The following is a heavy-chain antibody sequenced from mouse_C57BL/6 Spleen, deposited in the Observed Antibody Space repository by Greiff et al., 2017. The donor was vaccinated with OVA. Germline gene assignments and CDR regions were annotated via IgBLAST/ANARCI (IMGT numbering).Heavy chain of an antibody. V-gene: IGHV1-81*01. Sequence: VKLMESGAELARPGASVKLSCKASGYTFTSYGISWVKQRTGQGLEWIGEIYPRSGNTYYNEKFKGKATLTADKSSSTAYMELRSLTSEDSAVYFCARYTTDRFDYWGQGTTLTVSS. D-gene: IGHD1-1*01. CDR3: ARYTTDRFDY. CDR2: IYPRSGNT. CDR1: GYTFTSYG. J-gene: IGHJ2*01.